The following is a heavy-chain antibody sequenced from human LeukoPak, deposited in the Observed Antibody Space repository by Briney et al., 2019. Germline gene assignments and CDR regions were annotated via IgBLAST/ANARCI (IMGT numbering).Heavy chain of an antibody. CDR1: GGSFSGYY. Sequence: SETLSLTCAVYGGSFSGYYWSWIRQPPGKGLEWIGEINHSGSTNYNPSLKSRVTISVDTSKNQFSLKLSSVTAADTAVYYCARPLRWFGRDQKGGFDYWGQATLVTVHS. CDR2: INHSGST. D-gene: IGHD4-23*01. V-gene: IGHV4-34*01. J-gene: IGHJ4*02. CDR3: ARPLRWFGRDQKGGFDY.